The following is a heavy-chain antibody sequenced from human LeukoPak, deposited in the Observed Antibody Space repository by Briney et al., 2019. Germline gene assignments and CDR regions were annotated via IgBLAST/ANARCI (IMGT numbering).Heavy chain of an antibody. CDR2: ISSTGSNT. CDR3: ARGRGYYGSGSYYNGLDY. D-gene: IGHD3-10*01. J-gene: IGHJ4*02. Sequence: GGSLRLSCAASGFTFSDYYMSWIRQAPGKGLEWVSYISSTGSNTYYIDSVKGRFTISRDNAKNSLYLQMNSLRAEDTAVYYCARGRGYYGSGSYYNGLDYWGQGTLVTVSS. CDR1: GFTFSDYY. V-gene: IGHV3-11*01.